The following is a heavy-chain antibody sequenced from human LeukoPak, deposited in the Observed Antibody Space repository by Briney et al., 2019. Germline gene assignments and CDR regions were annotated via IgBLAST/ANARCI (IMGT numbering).Heavy chain of an antibody. CDR1: GFTFSSYW. D-gene: IGHD3-3*01. V-gene: IGHV3-7*01. CDR2: INQGGSQK. Sequence: GGSLRLSCAASGFTFSSYWVSWVRQAPGKGLEWVANINQGGSQKHYVDSVKGRLTISRDNAKNLLYLQMDSLRAEDTAVYYCAGGPGFLIDCWGQGSLVTVSS. J-gene: IGHJ4*02. CDR3: AGGPGFLIDC.